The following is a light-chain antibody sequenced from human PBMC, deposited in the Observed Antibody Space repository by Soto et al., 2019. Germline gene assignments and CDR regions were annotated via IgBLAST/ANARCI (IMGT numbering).Light chain of an antibody. CDR1: SSDVGGYHY. V-gene: IGLV2-14*01. Sequence: QSALTQPASVSGSPGQSITISCTGSSSDVGGYHYVSWYQQYPGKAPKLVISEVSNRPSGVSDRFSGSRSGNTASLTISGLQADDEADYYCASYTVSGTLIFGGGTK. J-gene: IGLJ2*01. CDR3: ASYTVSGTLI. CDR2: EVS.